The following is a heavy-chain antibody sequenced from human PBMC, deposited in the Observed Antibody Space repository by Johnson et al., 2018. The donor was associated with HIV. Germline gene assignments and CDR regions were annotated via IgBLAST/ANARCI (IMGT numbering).Heavy chain of an antibody. J-gene: IGHJ3*02. Sequence: VQLVESGGVVVQPGGSLRLSCAASGFTFDDYAMHWVRQAPGKGLEWVSLISWDGGSTYYADSVKGRFTISRDNSKNSLYLQMNSLRAEDTALYYCSKYSMSWNDETTDAFDIWGQGTMVTVSS. CDR2: ISWDGGST. CDR1: GFTFDDYA. D-gene: IGHD1-1*01. CDR3: SKYSMSWNDETTDAFDI. V-gene: IGHV3-43D*03.